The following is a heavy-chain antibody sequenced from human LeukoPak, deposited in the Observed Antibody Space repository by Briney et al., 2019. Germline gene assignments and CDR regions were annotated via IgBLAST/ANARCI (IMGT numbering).Heavy chain of an antibody. CDR1: GGTFSSNG. D-gene: IGHD6-13*01. CDR2: IIPILGIV. V-gene: IGHV1-69*04. Sequence: GASVKVSCKASGGTFSSNGINWVRQAPGQGFEWMGRIIPILGIVNYAQKFQGIFTITADKFTSTAYMELSSLTSEDTAVYYCARDSRSGGGSSSFSWFDPWGQGTLVTVSS. CDR3: ARDSRSGGGSSSFSWFDP. J-gene: IGHJ5*02.